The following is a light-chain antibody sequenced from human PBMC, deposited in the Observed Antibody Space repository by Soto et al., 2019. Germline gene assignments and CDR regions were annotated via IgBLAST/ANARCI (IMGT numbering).Light chain of an antibody. CDR1: ISNIGKDT. CDR2: NDD. Sequence: QSVLTQPPSVSGTPGLRVNISCSGGISNIGKDTVNWYQQLPGTAPKLLMFNDDKRPSGVPDRFSGSWYGASASLAISGLQSDDEDVYFCSTWDDSLNGWVFGGGTKLTVL. CDR3: STWDDSLNGWV. J-gene: IGLJ3*02. V-gene: IGLV1-44*01.